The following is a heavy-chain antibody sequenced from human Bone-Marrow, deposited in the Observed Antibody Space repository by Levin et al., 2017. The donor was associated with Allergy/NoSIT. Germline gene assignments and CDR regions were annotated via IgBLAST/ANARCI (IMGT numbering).Heavy chain of an antibody. D-gene: IGHD3-22*01. V-gene: IGHV3-23*01. Sequence: GGSLRLSCVGSGYTFSTYSMYWVRQAPGKGLEWVSGLTGTGGNTYYADSVKGRFTISRDNAKNTLYLQMNSLRAEDTAVYYCGKWDHYESSGHYWGQGTLVTVSS. CDR3: GKWDHYESSGHY. CDR2: LTGTGGNT. J-gene: IGHJ4*02. CDR1: GYTFSTYS.